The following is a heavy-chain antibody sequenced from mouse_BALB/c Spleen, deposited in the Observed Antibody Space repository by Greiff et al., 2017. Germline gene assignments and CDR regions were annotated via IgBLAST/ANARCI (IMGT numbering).Heavy chain of an antibody. Sequence: ESGPSLVKPSQTLSLTCSVTGDSITSGYWNWIRKFPGNKLEYMGYISYSGSTYYNPSLKSRISITRDTSKNQYYLQLNSVTTEDTATYYTAIYCYAKYYAMDYWGQGTSVTVSA. V-gene: IGHV3-8*02. J-gene: IGHJ4*01. D-gene: IGHD2-12*01. CDR3: AIYCYAKYYAMDY. CDR1: GDSITSGY. CDR2: ISYSGST.